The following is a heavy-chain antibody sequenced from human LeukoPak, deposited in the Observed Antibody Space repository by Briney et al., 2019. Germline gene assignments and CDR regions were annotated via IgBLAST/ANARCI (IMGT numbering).Heavy chain of an antibody. V-gene: IGHV4-34*01. Sequence: SETLSLTCAVYGGSFSGYYWSWIRQRPRKGLEWIGEINHSGSTNYNPSLKSRVTISVDTSKNQFSLKLSSVTAADTAVYYCARDQQQLNFDPWGQGTLVTVSS. CDR1: GGSFSGYY. J-gene: IGHJ5*02. CDR2: INHSGST. CDR3: ARDQQQLNFDP. D-gene: IGHD6-13*01.